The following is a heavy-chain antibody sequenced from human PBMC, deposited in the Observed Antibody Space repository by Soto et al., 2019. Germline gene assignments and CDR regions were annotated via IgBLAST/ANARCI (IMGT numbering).Heavy chain of an antibody. D-gene: IGHD2-2*01. CDR1: GFTFSSYG. CDR2: IWYDGSNK. Sequence: QVQLVESGGGVVQPGRSLRLSCAASGFTFSSYGMHWVRQAPGKGLEWVAVIWYDGSNKYYADSVKGRFTISRDNSKNTLYLQMNSLRAEDTAVYYCARDVRYCSSTSCFSYYYYGMDVWGQGTTFTVSS. V-gene: IGHV3-33*01. J-gene: IGHJ6*02. CDR3: ARDVRYCSSTSCFSYYYYGMDV.